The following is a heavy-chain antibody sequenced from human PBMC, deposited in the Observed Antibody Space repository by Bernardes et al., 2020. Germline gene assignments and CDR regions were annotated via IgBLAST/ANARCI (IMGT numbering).Heavy chain of an antibody. Sequence: GGSLRLSCVASGFTFSSYWMHWVRQVPGKGLVWVSRINSDGSSTSYADSVKGRLTITRDNAKNTLYLQVNSLRAEDTAVYYCARRLGGIADYWGQGTLVTVSS. J-gene: IGHJ4*02. V-gene: IGHV3-74*01. CDR2: INSDGSST. CDR1: GFTFSSYW. D-gene: IGHD6-13*01. CDR3: ARRLGGIADY.